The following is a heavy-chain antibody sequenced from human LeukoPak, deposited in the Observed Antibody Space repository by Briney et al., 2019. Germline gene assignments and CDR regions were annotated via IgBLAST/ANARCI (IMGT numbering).Heavy chain of an antibody. CDR3: ARDFLYYYDSSGYSPPFDY. CDR2: INPNSGGT. CDR1: GYTFTGYY. V-gene: IGHV1-2*02. D-gene: IGHD3-22*01. J-gene: IGHJ4*02. Sequence: ASVKVSCKASGYTFTGYYMHWVRQAPGQGLEWMGWINPNSGGTNYAQKFQGRVTMTRDTSISTAYMELSRLRPDDTAVYYCARDFLYYYDSSGYSPPFDYWGQGTLVTVSS.